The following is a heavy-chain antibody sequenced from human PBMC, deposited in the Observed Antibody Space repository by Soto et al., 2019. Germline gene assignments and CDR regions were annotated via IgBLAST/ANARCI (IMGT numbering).Heavy chain of an antibody. CDR1: GGSITSYH. J-gene: IGHJ5*02. CDR2: TAYTGNT. V-gene: IGHV4-59*01. CDR3: GRNMHAGSPHSFAP. D-gene: IGHD2-15*01. Sequence: PSETLSLTCVVSGGSITSYHWSWIRQFPGKGLEWIAYTAYTGNTNYNPSLKSRLTIQMDPPKNHFSFMLISVPAGNRAVYYCGRNMHAGSPHSFAPGGRGPQATVSS.